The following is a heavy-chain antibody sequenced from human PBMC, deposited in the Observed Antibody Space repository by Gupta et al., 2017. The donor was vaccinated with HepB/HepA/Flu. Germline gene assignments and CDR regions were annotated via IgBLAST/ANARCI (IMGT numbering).Heavy chain of an antibody. Sequence: QLQLQESDPGLVTPSETLSLTCSVSGGSISTSGYYWDWIRQPPGKALEWIGNVYYTGRTLYNPSLNSRVTISIDTAKSQFSLRLSSVTAADTAVYYGARHPSNIYFDYGGHGIPVTVSS. V-gene: IGHV4-39*01. CDR1: GGSISTSGYY. CDR2: VYYTGRT. CDR3: ARHPSNIYFDY. J-gene: IGHJ4*01.